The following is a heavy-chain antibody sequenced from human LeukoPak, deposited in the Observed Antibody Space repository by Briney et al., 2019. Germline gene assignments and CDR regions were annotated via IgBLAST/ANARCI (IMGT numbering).Heavy chain of an antibody. CDR1: GFTFSSYG. J-gene: IGHJ3*02. D-gene: IGHD5-12*01. V-gene: IGHV3-33*01. CDR2: IWYDGSNK. Sequence: GRSLRLSCAASGFTFSSYGMHWVRQAPGKGLEWVAVIWYDGSNKYYADSVKGRFTISRDNSKNTLYLQMNSLRAEDTAVYYCARAGGYSGYGDAFDIWGQGTMVTVSS. CDR3: ARAGGYSGYGDAFDI.